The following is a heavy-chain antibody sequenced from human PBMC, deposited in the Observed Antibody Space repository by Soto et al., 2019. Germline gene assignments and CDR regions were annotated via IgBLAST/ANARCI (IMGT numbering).Heavy chain of an antibody. D-gene: IGHD5-12*01. J-gene: IGHJ4*02. Sequence: EVQVLESGGGLVQTGGSLSLSCAASGFTFRSYAMSWVRQAPGTGLGWVLAIRGSGGSNYCAESVKGRFTIRRDNSKNTLYLQMNSVRADDMAVYYCAKDLISGRLEYDYWRQGTLVTVSS. CDR1: GFTFRSYA. V-gene: IGHV3-23*01. CDR2: IRGSGGSN. CDR3: AKDLISGRLEYDY.